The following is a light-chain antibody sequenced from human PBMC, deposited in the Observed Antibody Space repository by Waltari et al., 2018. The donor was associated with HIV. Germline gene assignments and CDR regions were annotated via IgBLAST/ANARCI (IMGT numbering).Light chain of an antibody. CDR2: EVS. Sequence: QSALTQPASVSGSPGQSITISCIGTSSDAGDYNYVSWYQQHTGKAPKVIIYEVSNRPSGISDRFSGSKSGNTASLTISGLQAEDEADYYCSSYTTRAVSTYVFGTGTKVTVL. V-gene: IGLV2-14*01. CDR1: SSDAGDYNY. CDR3: SSYTTRAVSTYV. J-gene: IGLJ1*01.